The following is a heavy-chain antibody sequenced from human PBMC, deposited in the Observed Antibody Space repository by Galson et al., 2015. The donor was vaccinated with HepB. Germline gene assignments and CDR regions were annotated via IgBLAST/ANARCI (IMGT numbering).Heavy chain of an antibody. D-gene: IGHD6-19*01. V-gene: IGHV1-3*01. J-gene: IGHJ4*02. Sequence: SVKVSCKASGYTFTSYAMHWVRQAPGQRLEWMGWINAGNGNTYYSRKFQGRVTITRDTSASTAYMELSSLRSEDTAVYYCARGSGSGWLRPFDYWGQGTLVTVSS. CDR1: GYTFTSYA. CDR3: ARGSGSGWLRPFDY. CDR2: INAGNGNT.